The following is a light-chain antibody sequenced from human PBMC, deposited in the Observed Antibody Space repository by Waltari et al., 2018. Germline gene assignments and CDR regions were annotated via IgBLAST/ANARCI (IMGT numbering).Light chain of an antibody. CDR1: SRDIGDYDH. CDR3: SSYTSTTTL. CDR2: DVR. V-gene: IGLV2-14*03. Sequence: QSALTQPASVSGSPGQSITISCTGTSRDIGDYDHVSWYQQHPGKAPKLVIYDVRRLPSGVSDRFSGSKSGNTASLTISGLQAEDEADYYCSSYTSTTTLFGGGTKVTVL. J-gene: IGLJ1*01.